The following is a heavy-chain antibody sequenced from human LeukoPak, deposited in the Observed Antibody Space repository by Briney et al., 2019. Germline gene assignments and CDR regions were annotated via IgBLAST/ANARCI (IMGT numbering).Heavy chain of an antibody. J-gene: IGHJ4*02. D-gene: IGHD2-15*01. CDR1: GGSISSSTYY. CDR3: ASEYCSGGSCYSFFDY. V-gene: IGHV4-39*01. CDR2: VYYSGST. Sequence: PSETLSPTCTVSGGSISSSTYYWGWIRQSPGKGLEWIGSVYYSGSTYYSPSLKSRVTTSVDTSKNQFSLKLSSVTAADTAVYYCASEYCSGGSCYSFFDYWGQGTLVTVSS.